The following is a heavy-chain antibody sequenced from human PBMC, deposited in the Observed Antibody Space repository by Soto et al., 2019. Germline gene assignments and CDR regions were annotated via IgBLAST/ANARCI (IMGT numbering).Heavy chain of an antibody. CDR3: AKDSHPEVPLRYYYGVDV. D-gene: IGHD4-17*01. Sequence: QVQLVESGGGVVQPGRSLRLSCAASGFTFSSYGMHWVRQAPGKGLEWVAIISYDGSNKYYADSVKGRFPIYRDNSKNTLYLQMNSLRAEDTAVYYCAKDSHPEVPLRYYYGVDVWGKGTTVTVSS. V-gene: IGHV3-30*18. CDR2: ISYDGSNK. CDR1: GFTFSSYG. J-gene: IGHJ6*04.